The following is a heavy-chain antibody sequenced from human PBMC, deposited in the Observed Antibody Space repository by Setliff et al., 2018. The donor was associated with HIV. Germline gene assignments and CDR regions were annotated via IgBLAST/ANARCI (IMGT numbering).Heavy chain of an antibody. Sequence: PSETLSLTCTVSGASISTHYWNWIRQPPGKGLEWIGYIYYSGSTNYNPSLKSRVTISVDTSKNQFSLRLSSVTAADTAVYYCARVPRQLLKGAAAYFDYWGQGILVTVSS. V-gene: IGHV4-59*11. D-gene: IGHD5-18*01. J-gene: IGHJ4*02. CDR2: IYYSGST. CDR3: ARVPRQLLKGAAAYFDY. CDR1: GASISTHY.